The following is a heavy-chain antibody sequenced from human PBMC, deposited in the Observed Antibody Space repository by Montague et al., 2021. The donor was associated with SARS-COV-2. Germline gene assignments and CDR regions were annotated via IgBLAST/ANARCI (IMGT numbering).Heavy chain of an antibody. CDR2: TYYRSKWNN. Sequence: SVIPGDNVSSNTAAWNWIRQSPSRGLEWLGRTYYRSKWNNDYAVSVKSRTTIIAAASENQFSLQLNSVTPEDTAVYYCAGGWLRNGFDPWGQGTLVTVSS. J-gene: IGHJ5*02. CDR3: AGGWLRNGFDP. V-gene: IGHV6-1*01. D-gene: IGHD6-19*01. CDR1: GDNVSSNTAA.